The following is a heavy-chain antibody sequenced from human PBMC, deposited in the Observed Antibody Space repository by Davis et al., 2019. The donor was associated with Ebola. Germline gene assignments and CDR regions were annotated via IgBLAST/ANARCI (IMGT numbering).Heavy chain of an antibody. Sequence: GGSLRLSCAASRFTFSSYGMHWVRQAPGKGLEWVAVISYDGSNKYYADSVKGRFTISRDNSKNTLYLQMNSLKIEDTAVYYCTTLSTVTTMYFDLWGRGTLVTVSS. J-gene: IGHJ2*01. CDR1: RFTFSSYG. CDR2: ISYDGSNK. CDR3: TTLSTVTTMYFDL. V-gene: IGHV3-30*03. D-gene: IGHD4-17*01.